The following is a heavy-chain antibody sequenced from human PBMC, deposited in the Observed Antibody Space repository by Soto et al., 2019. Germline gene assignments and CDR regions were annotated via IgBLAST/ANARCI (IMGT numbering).Heavy chain of an antibody. CDR2: IYPGDSDT. J-gene: IGHJ6*02. Sequence: GESLKISCKGFGYTSTNYWIGWVRQMPGKGPEWMGIIYPGDSDTKYNPSFQGQVTISADKSITTTYLQWSSLKASDTAIYYCEASIFYYAMDVWGQGTTVTVSS. CDR1: GYTSTNYW. V-gene: IGHV5-51*01. CDR3: EASIFYYAMDV.